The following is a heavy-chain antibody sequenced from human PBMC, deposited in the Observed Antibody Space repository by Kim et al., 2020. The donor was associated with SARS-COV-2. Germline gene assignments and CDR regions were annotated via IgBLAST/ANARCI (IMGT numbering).Heavy chain of an antibody. D-gene: IGHD3-22*01. CDR3: ARGAGITMIVVVPSFDY. CDR2: ISYDGSNK. J-gene: IGHJ4*02. Sequence: GGSLRLSCAASGFTFSSYAMHWVRQAPGKGLEWVAVISYDGSNKYYADSVKGRFTISRDNYKNTLYLQMNSLRAEDTAVYYCARGAGITMIVVVPSFDYWGQGTLVTVSS. CDR1: GFTFSSYA. V-gene: IGHV3-30*04.